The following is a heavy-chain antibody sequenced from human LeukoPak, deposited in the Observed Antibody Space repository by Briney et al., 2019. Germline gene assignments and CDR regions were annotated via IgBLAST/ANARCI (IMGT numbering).Heavy chain of an antibody. CDR2: INHSGST. D-gene: IGHD6-13*01. CDR1: GGSFSGYY. Sequence: SETLSLTCAVYGGSFSGYYWSWIRQPPGKGLEWIGEINHSGSTNYNPSLKSRVTISVDTSKNQFSLKLSSVTAADTAVYYCARAYIAGSSWYDEGWFDPWGQGTLVTVSS. J-gene: IGHJ5*02. CDR3: ARAYIAGSSWYDEGWFDP. V-gene: IGHV4-34*01.